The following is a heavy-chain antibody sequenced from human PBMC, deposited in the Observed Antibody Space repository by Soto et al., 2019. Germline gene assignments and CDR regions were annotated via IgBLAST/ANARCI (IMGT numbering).Heavy chain of an antibody. CDR2: INPNSGNI. J-gene: IGHJ4*02. D-gene: IGHD3-10*01. CDR1: GNTFTSYD. V-gene: IGHV1-8*01. Sequence: GASVKVSCKASGNTFTSYDINWVRQATGHGLEWMGWINPNSGNIGYAQKFQGRVTMTRDTAIRTAYMEVSRLRSDDTAVYYCASGRASGSYYLLDXWGQGTLVTVSX. CDR3: ASGRASGSYYLLDX.